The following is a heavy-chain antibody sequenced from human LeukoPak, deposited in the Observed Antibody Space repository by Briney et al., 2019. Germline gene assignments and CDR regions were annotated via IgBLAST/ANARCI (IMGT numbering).Heavy chain of an antibody. D-gene: IGHD6-13*01. CDR1: GFTFSSYA. CDR2: ISYDGSNK. V-gene: IGHV3-30-3*01. CDR3: HVWGSSWHGLIFDY. Sequence: PGGSLRLSCAASGFTFSSYAMHWVRQAPGKGLEWVAVISYDGSNKYYADSVKGRFTISRDNSKNTLYLQMNSLRAEDTAVYYCHVWGSSWHGLIFDYWGQGTLVTVSS. J-gene: IGHJ4*02.